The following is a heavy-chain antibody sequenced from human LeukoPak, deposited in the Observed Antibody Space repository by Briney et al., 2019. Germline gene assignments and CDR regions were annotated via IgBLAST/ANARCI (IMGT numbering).Heavy chain of an antibody. D-gene: IGHD2-2*02. J-gene: IGHJ3*02. CDR1: GGSISSYY. CDR3: ARGLYDAFDI. CDR2: IYYSGST. V-gene: IGHV4-59*01. Sequence: SETLSLTCTVAGGSISSYYGSWLRQPPGKGLEWIGYIYYSGSTNYNPSLKSRVTISVDTSKNQFSLKLSSVTAADTAVYYCARGLYDAFDIWGQGTMVTVSS.